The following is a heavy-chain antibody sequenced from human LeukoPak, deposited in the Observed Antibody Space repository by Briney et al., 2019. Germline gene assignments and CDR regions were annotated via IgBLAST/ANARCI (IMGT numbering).Heavy chain of an antibody. CDR2: IYTSGST. CDR3: ARDGLVYYDILTGYYNWFDP. Sequence: PSETLSLTCTVSGGSISSYYWSWIRQPAGKGLEWIGRIYTSGSTNYNPSLKSRVTMSVDTSKNQFSLKLSSVTAADTAVYYCARDGLVYYDILTGYYNWFDPWGQGTLVTVSS. V-gene: IGHV4-4*07. D-gene: IGHD3-9*01. CDR1: GGSISSYY. J-gene: IGHJ5*02.